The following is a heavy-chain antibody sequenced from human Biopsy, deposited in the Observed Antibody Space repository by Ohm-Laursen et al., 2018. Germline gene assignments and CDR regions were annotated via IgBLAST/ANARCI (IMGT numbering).Heavy chain of an antibody. V-gene: IGHV4-59*07. CDR1: GGSIGSFF. J-gene: IGHJ4*02. CDR2: IYYSGST. CDR3: ARVGAGAPSIDYFDY. Sequence: SDTLSPTCTVSGGSIGSFFWSWIRQPPGKGLEWIGYIYYSGSTNYNPSLRSRVTISVDRSKNQFSLELSSVTAADTAVYYCARVGAGAPSIDYFDYWGQGALVTVSS. D-gene: IGHD1-26*01.